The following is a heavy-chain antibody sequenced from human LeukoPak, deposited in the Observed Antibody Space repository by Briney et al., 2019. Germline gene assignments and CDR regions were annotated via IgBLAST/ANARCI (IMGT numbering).Heavy chain of an antibody. CDR2: VSSSGSTI. V-gene: IGHV3-48*03. Sequence: GGSLRLSCAASGFTVSSNYMNWVRQAPGKGLEWVSYVSSSGSTIYYADSVKGRFTISRDNAKNSLYLQMNSLRAEDTAVYYCAELGITMIGGVWGKGTTVTISS. CDR1: GFTVSSNY. D-gene: IGHD3-10*02. CDR3: AELGITMIGGV. J-gene: IGHJ6*04.